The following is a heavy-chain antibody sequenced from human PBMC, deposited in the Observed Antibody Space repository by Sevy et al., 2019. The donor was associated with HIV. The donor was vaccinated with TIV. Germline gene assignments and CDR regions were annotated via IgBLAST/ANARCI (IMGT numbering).Heavy chain of an antibody. V-gene: IGHV3-23*01. J-gene: IGHJ6*03. CDR3: AKGGGGHYDPDEIGYYFYYYNMDV. Sequence: GGSLRLSCAVSGFSFDSYGMTWVRQAPGKGLEWVSGISGSGTRTYYADSVKGRFSISRDNSKNRLYLQMNSLRSEDTAIYYCAKGGGGHYDPDEIGYYFYYYNMDVLGKGTTVTVSS. CDR2: ISGSGTRT. D-gene: IGHD3-22*01. CDR1: GFSFDSYG.